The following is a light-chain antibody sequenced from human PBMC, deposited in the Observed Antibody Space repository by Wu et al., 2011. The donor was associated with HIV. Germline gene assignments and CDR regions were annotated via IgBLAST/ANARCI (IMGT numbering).Light chain of an antibody. CDR1: QRINAN. CDR3: QQYKTWPLT. J-gene: IGKJ4*01. CDR2: GTS. V-gene: IGKV3-15*01. Sequence: EIVMTQSPATLSVSPGERVTLSCRASQRINANLAWYQKKVGRPPRVVIYGTSVRANDIPLRFSGVGAGTEFTLTINSMQPEDFATYYCQQYKTWPLTFGGGTKVE.